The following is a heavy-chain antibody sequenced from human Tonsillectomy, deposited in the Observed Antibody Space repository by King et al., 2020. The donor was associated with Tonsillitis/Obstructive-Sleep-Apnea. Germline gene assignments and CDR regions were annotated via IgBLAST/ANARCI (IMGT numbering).Heavy chain of an antibody. CDR1: GFSLNTSGVG. D-gene: IGHD3-22*01. Sequence: TLKESGPTLVKPTQTLTLTCTFSGFSLNTSGVGVGWIRQPPTKALEWLALIYWDDDKRYSPSLKSRLTITKDTSKNQVVLTMTNMHPVDTATYYCAHSDYHDSSDYSSARFAYWGQGTLVTVSS. V-gene: IGHV2-5*02. CDR2: IYWDDDK. CDR3: AHSDYHDSSDYSSARFAY. J-gene: IGHJ4*02.